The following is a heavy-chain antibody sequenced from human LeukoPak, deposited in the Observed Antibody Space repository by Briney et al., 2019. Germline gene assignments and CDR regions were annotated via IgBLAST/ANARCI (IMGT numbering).Heavy chain of an antibody. CDR2: IYPGDSDT. CDR1: GYSFTSYW. J-gene: IGHJ4*02. V-gene: IGHV5-51*01. D-gene: IGHD2-2*02. CDR3: ARLKGTIVPAAIRYFDY. Sequence: GESLKISCKGSGYSFTSYWIGWVRQMPGKGLEWMGIIYPGDSDTRYSPSFQGQVTISADKSISTAYLQWSSLKASDTAMYYCARLKGTIVPAAIRYFDYWGQGTLVTVSS.